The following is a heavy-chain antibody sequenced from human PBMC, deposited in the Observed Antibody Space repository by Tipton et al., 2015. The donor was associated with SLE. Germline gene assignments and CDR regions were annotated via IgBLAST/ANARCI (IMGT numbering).Heavy chain of an antibody. CDR3: ARHADESGLS. D-gene: IGHD3/OR15-3a*01. J-gene: IGHJ4*02. CDR1: GGSFSGYA. V-gene: IGHV4-34*01. Sequence: TLSLTCAVSGGSFSGYAWSWIRQPPGKGLEWIGEISHSRSTNYNPSLKSRGTISVDTSKNQFSLKLSSVTAADTAVYYCARHADESGLSWGQGTLVTVSS. CDR2: ISHSRST.